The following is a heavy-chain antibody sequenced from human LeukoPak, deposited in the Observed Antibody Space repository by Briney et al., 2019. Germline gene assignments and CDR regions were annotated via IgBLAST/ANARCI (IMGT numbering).Heavy chain of an antibody. D-gene: IGHD6-13*01. J-gene: IGHJ6*02. CDR3: ARQQLDYYYYYGMDV. V-gene: IGHV4-4*07. Sequence: SETLSLTCTVSGGSISSYYWSWIRQPAGKGLEWIGRIYASGSTNYNPSLKSRVTMSVDTSKNQFSLKLSSVTAADTAVYYCARQQLDYYYYYGMDVWGQGTTVTVSS. CDR2: IYASGST. CDR1: GGSISSYY.